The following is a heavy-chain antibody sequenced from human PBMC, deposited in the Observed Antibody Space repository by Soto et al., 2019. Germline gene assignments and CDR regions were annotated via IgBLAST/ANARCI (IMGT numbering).Heavy chain of an antibody. D-gene: IGHD1-7*01. V-gene: IGHV1-69*13. CDR3: ARVTGTTSRAYWFDP. CDR1: GGTFSSYA. J-gene: IGHJ5*02. Sequence: SVKVSCKAPGGTFSSYAISWVRQAPGQGLEWMGGIIPIFGTANYAQKFQGRVTITADESTSTAYMELSSLRSEDTAVYYCARVTGTTSRAYWFDPWGQGTLVTVYS. CDR2: IIPIFGTA.